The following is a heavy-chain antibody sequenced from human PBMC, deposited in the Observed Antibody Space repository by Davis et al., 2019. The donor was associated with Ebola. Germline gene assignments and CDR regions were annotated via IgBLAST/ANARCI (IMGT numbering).Heavy chain of an antibody. CDR1: GFTFSRDW. CDR3: VRDLEMGTIPS. J-gene: IGHJ5*02. CDR2: IHGDGTYT. Sequence: GESLKISCVASGFTFSRDWMHWVRQAPGKGLVWVSRIHGDGTYTTYADSVRGRFTIARDNAKNTLYLPMRRLSVEDTAVYYCVRDLEMGTIPSWGQGTLVTVSS. D-gene: IGHD5-24*01. V-gene: IGHV3-74*01.